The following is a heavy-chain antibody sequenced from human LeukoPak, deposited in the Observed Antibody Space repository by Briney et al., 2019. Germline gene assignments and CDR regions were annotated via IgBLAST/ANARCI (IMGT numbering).Heavy chain of an antibody. CDR1: GFTFSSYA. Sequence: GGSLRLSCAASGFTFSSYAMSWVRQAPGKGLEWVSAISGSGGSTYYADSVKGRFTISRDNSKNTLYLQMNSLRAEDTAVYYCARDPGTIYDFWSGYLGAGYYYGMDVWGQGTTVTVSS. D-gene: IGHD3-3*01. V-gene: IGHV3-23*01. CDR2: ISGSGGST. J-gene: IGHJ6*02. CDR3: ARDPGTIYDFWSGYLGAGYYYGMDV.